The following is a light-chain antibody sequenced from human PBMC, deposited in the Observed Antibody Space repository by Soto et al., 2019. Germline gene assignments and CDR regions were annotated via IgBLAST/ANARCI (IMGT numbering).Light chain of an antibody. J-gene: IGKJ1*01. CDR2: DAS. CDR3: QQYNSYSGT. V-gene: IGKV1-5*01. Sequence: DIQMTQSPSTLAASVGDIVTITCRARQSISSWLAWYQQKPGKAPKLLIYDASSLESGVPSRFSGSGSGTEFTLTISSLQPDDFATYYCQQYNSYSGTFGQGTKVDIK. CDR1: QSISSW.